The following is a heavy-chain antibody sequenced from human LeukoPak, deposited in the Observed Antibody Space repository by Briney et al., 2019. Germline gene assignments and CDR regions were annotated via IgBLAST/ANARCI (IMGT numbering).Heavy chain of an antibody. Sequence: PSETLSLTCAVYGGSFSGYYWSWIRQPPGKGLEWIGEINHSGSTNYNPFLKSRVTISVDTSKNQFSLKLSSVTAADTAVYYCARGPGNDYWGQGTLVTVSS. V-gene: IGHV4-34*01. CDR3: ARGPGNDY. CDR1: GGSFSGYY. J-gene: IGHJ4*02. CDR2: INHSGST.